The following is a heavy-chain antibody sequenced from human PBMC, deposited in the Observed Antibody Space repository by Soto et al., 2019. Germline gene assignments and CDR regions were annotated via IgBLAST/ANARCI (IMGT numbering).Heavy chain of an antibody. CDR1: GGSISSGGYS. J-gene: IGHJ4*02. V-gene: IGHV4-30-2*01. D-gene: IGHD5-18*01. Sequence: NPSETLSLTCAVSGGSISSGGYSWSWIRQPPGKGLEWIGYIYHSGSTYYNPSLKSRVTISVDRSKNQFSLKLSSVTAADTAVYYCASTRGYSYGHGTFDYWGQGTLVTVSS. CDR3: ASTRGYSYGHGTFDY. CDR2: IYHSGST.